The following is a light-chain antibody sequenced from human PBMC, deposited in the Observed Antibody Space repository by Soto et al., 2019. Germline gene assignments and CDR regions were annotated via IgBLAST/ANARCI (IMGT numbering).Light chain of an antibody. CDR2: DAS. CDR3: QQRSNWPLFT. J-gene: IGKJ3*01. Sequence: EIVLTQSLATLSLSPGERATLSCRASQSVSSYLAWYQQKPGQAPRLLIYDASNRATGTPARFSGSGSGTDFTLTISSLEPEDFAVYYCQQRSNWPLFTFGPGTKVDIK. V-gene: IGKV3-11*01. CDR1: QSVSSY.